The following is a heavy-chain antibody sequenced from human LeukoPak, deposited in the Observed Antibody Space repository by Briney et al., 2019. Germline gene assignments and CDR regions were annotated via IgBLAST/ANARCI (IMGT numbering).Heavy chain of an antibody. Sequence: ASVKVSCKASGYTFTSYGISWVRQAPGQGLEWMGWINAYNGVTNYPQKFQGRVTMSTDTSTTTAYMELRSLISDDTAVYYCARGGVADGSWSQFDYWGQGALVTVSS. CDR2: INAYNGVT. D-gene: IGHD6-13*01. CDR1: GYTFTSYG. V-gene: IGHV1-18*01. J-gene: IGHJ4*02. CDR3: ARGGVADGSWSQFDY.